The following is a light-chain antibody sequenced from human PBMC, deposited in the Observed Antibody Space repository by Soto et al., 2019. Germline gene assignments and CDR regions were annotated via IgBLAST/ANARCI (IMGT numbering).Light chain of an antibody. CDR3: QQSYNTSYT. J-gene: IGKJ2*01. CDR2: AAS. CDR1: QSISDY. V-gene: IGKV1-39*01. Sequence: DIQMTQSPSSLSASVGDRVTITCRASQSISDYLNWYQQKPGKAPKLLIYAASSLQSGVPSRFSGSGSGTDFTLTISSLQPEDFATYYCQQSYNTSYTFGQGTKVDIK.